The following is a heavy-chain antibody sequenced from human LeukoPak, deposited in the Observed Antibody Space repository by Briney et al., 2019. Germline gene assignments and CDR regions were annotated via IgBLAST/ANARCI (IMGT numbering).Heavy chain of an antibody. CDR3: ASVSDWFDP. V-gene: IGHV4-39*01. CDR2: IYYSGSP. J-gene: IGHJ5*02. D-gene: IGHD2-8*01. CDR1: GGSISSSSYY. Sequence: SETLSLTCTVSGGSISSSSYYWGWIRQPPGKGLEWIGSIYYSGSPYYNPSLKSRVTISVDTSKNQFALKLSSVTAADTAVYYCASVSDWFDPWGQGTLVTVAS.